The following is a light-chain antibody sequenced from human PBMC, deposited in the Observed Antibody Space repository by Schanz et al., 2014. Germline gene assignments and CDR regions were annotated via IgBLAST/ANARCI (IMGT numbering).Light chain of an antibody. Sequence: QSVLTQPPSASGTPGQRVTISCSGSSSNIGSNTVDWYQQLPGTAPRLLIYNNDQRPSGVPDRFSGSKSGTSASLAISGLQSEDEADYYCSSYTVTSTLVFGGGTKLTVL. CDR3: SSYTVTSTLV. V-gene: IGLV1-44*01. J-gene: IGLJ2*01. CDR2: NND. CDR1: SSNIGSNT.